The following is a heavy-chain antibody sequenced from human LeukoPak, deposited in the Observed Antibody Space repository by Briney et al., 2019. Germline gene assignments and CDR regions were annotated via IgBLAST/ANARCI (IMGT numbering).Heavy chain of an antibody. V-gene: IGHV3-7*05. CDR1: GFTFSNYW. Sequence: GGSLRLSCAASGFTFSNYWMSWVRQAPGKGLEWVANIKTDGSEKDYIDSVKGRFTISRDNAKNSLYLQMNSLRAEDTALYYCARSGYYGSGSYSDYWGQGTLVTVSS. D-gene: IGHD3-10*01. CDR3: ARSGYYGSGSYSDY. CDR2: IKTDGSEK. J-gene: IGHJ4*02.